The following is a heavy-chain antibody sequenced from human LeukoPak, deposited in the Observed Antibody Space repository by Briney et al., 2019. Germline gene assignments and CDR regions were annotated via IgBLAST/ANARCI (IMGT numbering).Heavy chain of an antibody. CDR2: ISWNLGNT. D-gene: IGHD2-15*01. V-gene: IGHV3-9*01. Sequence: GRSLRLSCAAPGFTFGHYAMQRARQTPGKGLEWVSSISWNLGNTDYADSVKGRFTISRDNTKNSLSLQMNSLRVEDTALYYGAKAGRYCSRVSWQNWLDPWGQGTLVTASS. CDR1: GFTFGHYA. J-gene: IGHJ5*02. CDR3: AKAGRYCSRVSWQNWLDP.